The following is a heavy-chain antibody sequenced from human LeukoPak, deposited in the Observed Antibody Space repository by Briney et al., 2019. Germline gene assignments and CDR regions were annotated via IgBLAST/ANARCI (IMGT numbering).Heavy chain of an antibody. CDR3: ARVNCSSTSCFREIVY. D-gene: IGHD2-2*01. V-gene: IGHV1-69*02. Sequence: SVKVSCKASGGTFSSYTISWVRQAPGQGLEWKGRIIPILGIANYAQKFQGRVTITADKSTSTAYMELSSLRSEDTAVYYCARVNCSSTSCFREIVYRGQGTLVTVSS. CDR2: IIPILGIA. J-gene: IGHJ4*02. CDR1: GGTFSSYT.